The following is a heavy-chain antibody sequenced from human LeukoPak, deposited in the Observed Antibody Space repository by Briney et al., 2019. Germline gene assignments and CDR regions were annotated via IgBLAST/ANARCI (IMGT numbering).Heavy chain of an antibody. J-gene: IGHJ6*03. CDR2: IKQDGSEK. Sequence: PGGSLRLSCAASGFTFSSYWMSWVRQAPGKGLEWVANIKQDGSEKYYVDSVKGRFTISRDNAKNSLYLQMNSLRAEDTAVYYCAREGYYYGSGSYTPRDYYYYYMDVWGKGTTVTVSS. D-gene: IGHD3-10*01. V-gene: IGHV3-7*01. CDR1: GFTFSSYW. CDR3: AREGYYYGSGSYTPRDYYYYYMDV.